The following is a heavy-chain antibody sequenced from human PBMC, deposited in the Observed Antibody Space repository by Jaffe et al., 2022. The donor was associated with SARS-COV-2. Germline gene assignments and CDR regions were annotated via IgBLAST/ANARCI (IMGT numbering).Heavy chain of an antibody. Sequence: QVQLQESGPGLVKPSETLSLTCTVSGGSISSYYWSWIRQPPGKGLEWIGYIYYSGSTNYNPSLKSRVTISVDTSKNQFSLKLSSVTAADTAVYYCATWGRKMAAFDYWGQGTLVTVSS. V-gene: IGHV4-59*01. D-gene: IGHD3-16*01. J-gene: IGHJ4*02. CDR2: IYYSGST. CDR3: ATWGRKMAAFDY. CDR1: GGSISSYY.